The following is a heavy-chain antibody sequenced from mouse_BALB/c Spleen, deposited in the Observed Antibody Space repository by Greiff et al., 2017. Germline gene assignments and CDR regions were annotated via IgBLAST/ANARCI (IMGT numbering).Heavy chain of an antibody. V-gene: IGHV3-6*02. CDR2: ISYDGSN. CDR3: ARKDYDYDGDY. J-gene: IGHJ2*01. D-gene: IGHD2-4*01. CDR1: GYSITSGYY. Sequence: VQLKESGPGLVKPSQSLSLTCSVTGYSITSGYYWNWIRQFPGNKLEWMGYISYDGSNNYNPSLKNRISITRDTSKNQFFLKLNSVTTEDTATYYCARKDYDYDGDYWGQGTTLTVSS.